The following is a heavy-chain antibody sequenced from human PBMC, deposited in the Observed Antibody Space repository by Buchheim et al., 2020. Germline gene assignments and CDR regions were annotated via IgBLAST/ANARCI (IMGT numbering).Heavy chain of an antibody. CDR1: GFTFSSYA. V-gene: IGHV3-23*01. D-gene: IGHD2-15*01. CDR3: AKDLSFFRVVVAATRLP. Sequence: EVQLLESGGGLVQPGGSLRLSCAASGFTFSSYAMSWVRQAPGKGLEWVSAISGSGGSTYYADSVKGRCTISRDNTQKTLYMQMNSLRAEDTAVYYCAKDLSFFRVVVAATRLPWGQGTL. J-gene: IGHJ4*02. CDR2: ISGSGGST.